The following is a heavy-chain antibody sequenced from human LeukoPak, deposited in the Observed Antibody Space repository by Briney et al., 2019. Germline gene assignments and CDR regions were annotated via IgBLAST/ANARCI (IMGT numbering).Heavy chain of an antibody. CDR1: GFTFSSYG. CDR3: AKDALTIFGVVTRAPLDY. D-gene: IGHD3-3*01. V-gene: IGHV3-30*02. J-gene: IGHJ4*02. CDR2: IRYDGSNK. Sequence: GGSVRLSCAASGFTFSSYGMHWVRQAPGKGLEWVAFIRYDGSNKYYADSVKGRFTISRDNSKNTLYLQMNSLRAEDTAVYYCAKDALTIFGVVTRAPLDYWGQGTLVTVSS.